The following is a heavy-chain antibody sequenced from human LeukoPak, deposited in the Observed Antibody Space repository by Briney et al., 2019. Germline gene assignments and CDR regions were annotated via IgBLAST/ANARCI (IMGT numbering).Heavy chain of an antibody. Sequence: GGSLRLSCAASGFTFSNYAMHWVRQAPGKGLEWVSGISASSDRTFYADSVKGRFTVSRDTSKNTLYLQMSGLTAEDTAVYYCAKDRIIFGASDYWGQGTLVTVSS. J-gene: IGHJ4*02. V-gene: IGHV3-23*01. CDR2: ISASSDRT. CDR3: AKDRIIFGASDY. CDR1: GFTFSNYA. D-gene: IGHD3-3*01.